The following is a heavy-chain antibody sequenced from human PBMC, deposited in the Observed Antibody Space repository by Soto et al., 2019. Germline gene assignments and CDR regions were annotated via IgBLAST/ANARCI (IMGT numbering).Heavy chain of an antibody. V-gene: IGHV3-33*01. CDR2: IWYDGSNK. D-gene: IGHD3-10*01. CDR3: ARGQFGETYYYYYMDV. CDR1: GFTFSSYG. Sequence: QVQLVESGGGVVQPGRSLRLSCAASGFTFSSYGMHWVRQAPGKGLEWVAVIWYDGSNKYYADSVKGRFTISRDNSKNTLYLQMNSLSAEDTAVYYCARGQFGETYYYYYMDVWGKGTTVTVSS. J-gene: IGHJ6*03.